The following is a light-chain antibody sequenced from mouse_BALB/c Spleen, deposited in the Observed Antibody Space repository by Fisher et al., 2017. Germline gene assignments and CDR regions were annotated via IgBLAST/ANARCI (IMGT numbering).Light chain of an antibody. J-gene: IGKJ2*01. CDR2: STS. CDR3: HQWSSYPYT. V-gene: IGKV4-80*01. CDR1: SSVSY. Sequence: IVMTQSPAIMSASPGEKVTMTCRASSSVSYMHWYQQKSGTSPKLWIYSTSNLASGVPARFSGSGSGTSYSLTISSVEAEDAADYYCHQWSSYPYTFGGGTKLEIK.